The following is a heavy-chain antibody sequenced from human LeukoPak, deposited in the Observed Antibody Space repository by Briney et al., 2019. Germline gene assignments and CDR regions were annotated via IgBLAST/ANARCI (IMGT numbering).Heavy chain of an antibody. Sequence: SETLSLTCTVSGGSISSGIYYWSWVRQHPGKGLEWIGYIYYSGDTSYNPSLKSRLTISVDTSKNQFSLKLSSVTAADTAVYYCARLHLDSALWFDPWGQGTLVTVSS. CDR1: GGSISSGIYY. V-gene: IGHV4-31*03. CDR3: ARLHLDSALWFDP. J-gene: IGHJ5*02. D-gene: IGHD5-18*01. CDR2: IYYSGDT.